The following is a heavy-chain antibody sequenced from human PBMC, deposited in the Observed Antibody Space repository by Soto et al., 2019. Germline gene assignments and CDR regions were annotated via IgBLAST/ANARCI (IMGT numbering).Heavy chain of an antibody. J-gene: IGHJ3*02. CDR3: ARGGHCTSGVCYSAPHAFAI. Sequence: ASVKVSCKASGYTFTSYGFTWVRQAPGQGLEWMGWISAYNGNTNYAQKLQGRVTMTTDTSTSTAYMELRSLRSDDTAVYYCARGGHCTSGVCYSAPHAFAIWGQGTTVTVS. D-gene: IGHD2-8*01. V-gene: IGHV1-18*04. CDR2: ISAYNGNT. CDR1: GYTFTSYG.